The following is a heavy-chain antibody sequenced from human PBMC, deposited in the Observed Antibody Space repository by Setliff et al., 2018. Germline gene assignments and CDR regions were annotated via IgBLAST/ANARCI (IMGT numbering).Heavy chain of an antibody. D-gene: IGHD3-10*01. CDR3: PRLVRFCTRIVCQRLSGDDY. Sequence: AASVKVSCKASGYTFTDFGVSWVRQAPGQGLEWVGWISPHNGNTYYAPKFQGTVLMTADTSTTTAYLELRSLRSDDTAVYYCPRLVRFCTRIVCQRLSGDDYWGQGTLVTVSS. J-gene: IGHJ4*02. CDR2: ISPHNGNT. V-gene: IGHV1-18*01. CDR1: GYTFTDFG.